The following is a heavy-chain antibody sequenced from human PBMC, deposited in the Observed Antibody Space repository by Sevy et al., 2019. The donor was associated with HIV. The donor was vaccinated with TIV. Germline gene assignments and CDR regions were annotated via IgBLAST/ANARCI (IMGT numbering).Heavy chain of an antibody. CDR1: GYRFGAHY. J-gene: IGHJ5*02. Sequence: ASVKVSCKAFGYRFGAHYMHWIRQAPGQGFEWMGWIDPNNGDTNYGKGFQGRVALTRDTSTSTSYVELKNLTPDDTAVNYWARDYNNSGEIHNYFDPWGQGTLVTVSS. V-gene: IGHV1-2*02. D-gene: IGHD3-22*01. CDR3: ARDYNNSGEIHNYFDP. CDR2: IDPNNGDT.